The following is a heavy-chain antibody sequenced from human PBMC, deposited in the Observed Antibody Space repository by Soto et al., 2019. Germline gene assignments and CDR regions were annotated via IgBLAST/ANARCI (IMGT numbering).Heavy chain of an antibody. D-gene: IGHD3-22*01. Sequence: QVQLVESGGGLVKPGGSLRLSCAASGFTFSDYYMSWIRQAPGKGLEWVSYISSSSSYTNYADSVKGRFTISRDNAKNSLYLQMNSLRAEDTAVYYCARDPYYYDSSGYYRWGQGTLVTVSS. CDR3: ARDPYYYDSSGYYR. V-gene: IGHV3-11*06. CDR1: GFTFSDYY. CDR2: ISSSSSYT. J-gene: IGHJ5*02.